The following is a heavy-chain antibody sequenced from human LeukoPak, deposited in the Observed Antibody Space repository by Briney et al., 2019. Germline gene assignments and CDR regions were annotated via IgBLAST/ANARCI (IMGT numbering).Heavy chain of an antibody. CDR2: IIPIFGTA. J-gene: IGHJ3*02. Sequence: GASVKVSCKASGYTFTSYGISWVRQAPGQGLEWMGGIIPIFGTANYAQKFQGRVTITADESTSTAYMELSSLRSEDTAVYYCARSRAPPAPGALRYFDWPLDAFDIWGQGTMVTVSS. D-gene: IGHD3-9*01. CDR1: GYTFTSYG. V-gene: IGHV1-69*13. CDR3: ARSRAPPAPGALRYFDWPLDAFDI.